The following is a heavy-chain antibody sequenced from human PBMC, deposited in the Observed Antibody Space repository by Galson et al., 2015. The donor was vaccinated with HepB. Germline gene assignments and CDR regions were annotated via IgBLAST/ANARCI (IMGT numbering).Heavy chain of an antibody. D-gene: IGHD3-3*01. V-gene: IGHV3-33*08. J-gene: IGHJ6*02. Sequence: SLRLSCAASGFTFSSYGMHWVRQAPGKGLEWVAVIWYDGSNKYYADSVKGRFTISRDNSKNTLYLQMNSLRAEDTAVYYCARAKTPDFWSGLPDYGMDVWGQGTTVTVSS. CDR2: IWYDGSNK. CDR3: ARAKTPDFWSGLPDYGMDV. CDR1: GFTFSSYG.